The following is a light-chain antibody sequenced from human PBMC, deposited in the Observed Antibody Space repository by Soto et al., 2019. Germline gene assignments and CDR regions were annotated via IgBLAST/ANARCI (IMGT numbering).Light chain of an antibody. CDR2: EVS. V-gene: IGLV2-14*01. CDR1: SSDVGGYNY. Sequence: QSVLTQPASVSGSPGQSITISCTGTSSDVGGYNYVSWYQQHPGKAPKLMIYEVSNRPSGVSNRFSGSKSGNTASLTISGLHAEDEADYYCSSYTSSSTPSVVFGGGTKLTVL. J-gene: IGLJ2*01. CDR3: SSYTSSSTPSVV.